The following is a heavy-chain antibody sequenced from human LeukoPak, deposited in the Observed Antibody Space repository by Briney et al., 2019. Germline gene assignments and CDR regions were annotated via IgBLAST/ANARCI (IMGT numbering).Heavy chain of an antibody. D-gene: IGHD2-2*01. Sequence: PSETLSLTCTVSGGSINNHYWSWTRQPPGKGLEWIGYIHHSGSNNYNTSLRSRVTISVDTSKNQFSLKLTSVTAADTAVYYCARDFGRGYCSSASCFVPWFDPWGQGTLVTVSS. J-gene: IGHJ5*02. CDR1: GGSINNHY. V-gene: IGHV4-59*11. CDR3: ARDFGRGYCSSASCFVPWFDP. CDR2: IHHSGSN.